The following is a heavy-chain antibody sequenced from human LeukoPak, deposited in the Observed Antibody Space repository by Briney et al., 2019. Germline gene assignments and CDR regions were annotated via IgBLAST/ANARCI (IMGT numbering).Heavy chain of an antibody. D-gene: IGHD3-9*01. CDR1: GFTFSTYA. J-gene: IGHJ4*02. Sequence: PGGSLRLSCAASGFTFSTYAMSWVRQAPGKGLNWVSSISGSGDSAYYADSVKGRFTISRGNSKNTLYLQMNSLRAEDTAVYYCAKDPDYDILTGYLNYWGQGTLATVSS. CDR2: ISGSGDSA. V-gene: IGHV3-23*01. CDR3: AKDPDYDILTGYLNY.